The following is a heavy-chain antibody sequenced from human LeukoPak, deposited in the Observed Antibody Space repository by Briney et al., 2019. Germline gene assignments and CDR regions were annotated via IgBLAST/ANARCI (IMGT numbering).Heavy chain of an antibody. D-gene: IGHD1-26*01. J-gene: IGHJ4*02. CDR2: INHSGST. V-gene: IGHV4-34*01. CDR3: ARDPVGATPSPY. CDR1: GGSFSGYY. Sequence: PSETLSLTCAVYGGSFSGYYWSWIRQPPGKGLEWIGEINHSGSTNYNPSLKSRVTISVDTSKNQFSLKLSSVTAADTAVYYCARDPVGATPSPYWGQGTLVTVSS.